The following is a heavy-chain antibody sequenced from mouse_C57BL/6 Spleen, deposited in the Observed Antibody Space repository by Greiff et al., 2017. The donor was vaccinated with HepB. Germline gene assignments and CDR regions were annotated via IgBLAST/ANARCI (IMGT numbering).Heavy chain of an antibody. Sequence: VQLQQPGAELVMPGASVKLSCKASGYTFTSYWMHWVKQRPGQGLEWIGEIDPSDSYTNYNQKFKGKSTLTVDKSSSTAYMQLSILTSEDSAVYNCARREDYYASSYSYAMDYWGQGTSVTVSS. CDR3: ARREDYYASSYSYAMDY. D-gene: IGHD1-1*01. V-gene: IGHV1-69*01. CDR1: GYTFTSYW. J-gene: IGHJ4*01. CDR2: IDPSDSYT.